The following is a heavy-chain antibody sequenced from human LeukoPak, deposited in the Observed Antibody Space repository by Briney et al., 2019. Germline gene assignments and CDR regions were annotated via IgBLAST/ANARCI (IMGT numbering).Heavy chain of an antibody. CDR1: GFTFSDYY. CDR2: ISSSSSYT. D-gene: IGHD3-10*01. Sequence: PGGSLRLSCAASGFTFSDYYMSWIRQAPGKGLEWVSYISSSSSYTNYADSVKGRFTISRGNAKNSLYLQMNSLRAEDTAVYYCARGNYHGSGSHDYWGQGTLVTVSS. J-gene: IGHJ4*02. V-gene: IGHV3-11*06. CDR3: ARGNYHGSGSHDY.